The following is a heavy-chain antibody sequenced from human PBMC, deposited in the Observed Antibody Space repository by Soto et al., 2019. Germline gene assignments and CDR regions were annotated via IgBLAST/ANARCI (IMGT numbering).Heavy chain of an antibody. CDR1: GFTFRTYT. J-gene: IGHJ6*02. Sequence: GGSLRLSCVASGFTFRTYTMNWVRQAPGKGLEWVSGIRGFSPYTFYAESVKGRFTISRDSAKNSLYLQMSSLGVEDTAVYYCARDRGYDAHDYYYNAMDVWGQGTTVTAP. D-gene: IGHD2-15*01. V-gene: IGHV3-21*01. CDR2: IRGFSPYT. CDR3: ARDRGYDAHDYYYNAMDV.